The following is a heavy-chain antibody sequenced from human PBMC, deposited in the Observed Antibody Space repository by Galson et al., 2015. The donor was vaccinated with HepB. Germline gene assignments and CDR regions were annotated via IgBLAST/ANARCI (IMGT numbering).Heavy chain of an antibody. J-gene: IGHJ3*02. CDR3: ARTGELLGVGWDDAFDI. CDR1: GGSISSYY. V-gene: IGHV4-59*01. Sequence: SETLSLTCTVSGGSISSYYWSWIRQPPGKGLEWIGYIYYSGSTNYNPSLKSRVTISVDTSKNQFSLKLSSVTAADTAVYYCARTGELLGVGWDDAFDIWGQGTMVTVSS. CDR2: IYYSGST. D-gene: IGHD1-26*01.